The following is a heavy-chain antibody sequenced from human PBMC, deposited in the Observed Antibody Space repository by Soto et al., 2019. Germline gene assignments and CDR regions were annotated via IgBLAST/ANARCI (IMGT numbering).Heavy chain of an antibody. V-gene: IGHV3-33*01. CDR1: GFTFSSYG. Sequence: PGGSLRLSCAASGFTFSSYGMHWVRQAPGKGLEWVAVIWHDGSNKYYADSVKGRFTISRDNSKNTLYLQMNSLRAEDTAVYYCAREATIAVAALDYWGQGTLVTVSS. CDR2: IWHDGSNK. D-gene: IGHD6-19*01. CDR3: AREATIAVAALDY. J-gene: IGHJ4*02.